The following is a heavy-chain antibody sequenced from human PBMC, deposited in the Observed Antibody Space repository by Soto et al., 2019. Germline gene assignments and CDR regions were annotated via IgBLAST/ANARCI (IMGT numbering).Heavy chain of an antibody. CDR1: GFTFDDYA. J-gene: IGHJ4*02. Sequence: GGSLKLSCAGTGFTFDDYAMHWVRQGPGEGLEWVSGISWNGGSIGYADSVKGRFTISRDNAKNSLYLQMNSLRAEDTALYYCVKGTNSRLYYFDSWGQGTLVTVSS. D-gene: IGHD3-22*01. CDR3: VKGTNSRLYYFDS. V-gene: IGHV3-9*01. CDR2: ISWNGGSI.